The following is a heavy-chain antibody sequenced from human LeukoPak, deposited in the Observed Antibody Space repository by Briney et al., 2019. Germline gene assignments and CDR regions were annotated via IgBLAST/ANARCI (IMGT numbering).Heavy chain of an antibody. J-gene: IGHJ6*03. D-gene: IGHD1-26*01. CDR3: AGKLSGSYYVDYYYYMDV. Sequence: SVKLSCTASGGTFSSYAISWVRQAPGQGLEWMGRIIPIFSTANYAHKFQGRVTITTDESTSTAYMELSSLRSEDTAVYYCAGKLSGSYYVDYYYYMDVWGKGTTVTVSS. CDR1: GGTFSSYA. CDR2: IIPIFSTA. V-gene: IGHV1-69*05.